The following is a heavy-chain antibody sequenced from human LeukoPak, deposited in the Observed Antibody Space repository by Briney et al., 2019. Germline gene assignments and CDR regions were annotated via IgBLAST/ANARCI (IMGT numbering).Heavy chain of an antibody. CDR3: AKWDTCYDSSGYYFY. CDR2: ISYDGSNK. V-gene: IGHV3-30*18. J-gene: IGHJ4*02. Sequence: LSLTCTVSGASISGSGYYWGWIRQPPGKGLEWVAVISYDGSNKYYADSVKGRFTISRDNSKNTLYLQMNSLRAEDTAVYYCAKWDTCYDSSGYYFYWGQGTLVTVSS. CDR1: GASISGSG. D-gene: IGHD3-22*01.